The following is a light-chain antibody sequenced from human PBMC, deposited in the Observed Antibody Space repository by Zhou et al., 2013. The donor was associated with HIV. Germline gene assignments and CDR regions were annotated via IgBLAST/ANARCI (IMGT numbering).Light chain of an antibody. CDR3: QQANRFPQT. CDR1: QSISNL. V-gene: IGKV1-12*01. Sequence: DIQMTQSPSTLSASVGDSVTMTCRASQSISNLLAWYQQKPGKAPKLLIYGASSLQSGVPSRFSGSGFGTDFTLTINRLHPEDFATYYCQQANRFPQTFGQGTKVEIK. CDR2: GAS. J-gene: IGKJ2*01.